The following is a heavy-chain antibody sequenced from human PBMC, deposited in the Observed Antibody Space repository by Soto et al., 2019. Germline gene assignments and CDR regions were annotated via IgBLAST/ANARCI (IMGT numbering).Heavy chain of an antibody. Sequence: SETLSLTCTVSGGSVSSEHYYWNWIRQPPGKGLEWIGYFFYTGSTNYNPSLESRLTMSVDMSKNQFSLKLSSVTAADTAVYYCARDDSGYSGSHYIDYFNFWGQGTLVTVSS. J-gene: IGHJ4*02. CDR2: FFYTGST. V-gene: IGHV4-61*01. CDR1: GGSVSSEHYY. CDR3: ARDDSGYSGSHYIDYFNF. D-gene: IGHD1-26*01.